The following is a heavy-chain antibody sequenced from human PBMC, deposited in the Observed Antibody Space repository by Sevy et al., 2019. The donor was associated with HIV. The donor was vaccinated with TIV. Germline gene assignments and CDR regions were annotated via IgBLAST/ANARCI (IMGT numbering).Heavy chain of an antibody. Sequence: GGYLRLSCAASGFTFSRYWMHCVRQAPGKGLMWVSHIKDDGSRALFADSVKGRFTISRDNAKNTLYLQMNSLRAEDTPIYYCARGKLVRSSTYLDLDYWGLGTSVTVSS. CDR2: IKDDGSRA. CDR1: GFTFSRYW. CDR3: ARGKLVRSSTYLDLDY. V-gene: IGHV3-74*03. J-gene: IGHJ4*02. D-gene: IGHD2-2*01.